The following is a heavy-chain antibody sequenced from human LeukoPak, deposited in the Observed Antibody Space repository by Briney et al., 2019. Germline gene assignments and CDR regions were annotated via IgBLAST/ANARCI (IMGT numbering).Heavy chain of an antibody. J-gene: IGHJ4*02. V-gene: IGHV3-23*01. CDR3: AKDFGCTGGSCPFVTAILAN. CDR2: ITGGGDTT. D-gene: IGHD2-8*02. Sequence: GGSLRLSCAASGFTLSDYAMSWVRQAPGKGLEWVSAITGGGDTTYYADSVKGRFTISRDNSKSTVYLQMHGLRAEDTAIYYCAKDFGCTGGSCPFVTAILANWGQGTLVTVSS. CDR1: GFTLSDYA.